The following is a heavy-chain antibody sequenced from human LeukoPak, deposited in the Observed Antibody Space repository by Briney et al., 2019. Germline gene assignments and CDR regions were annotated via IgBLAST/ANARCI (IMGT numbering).Heavy chain of an antibody. V-gene: IGHV3-21*03. CDR3: ARRLGYCTGGSGTCYSSGAFDI. J-gene: IGHJ3*02. CDR2: ISSSGTYI. CDR1: AFTFSSYS. Sequence: GGSLRLSCAASAFTFSSYSMNWVRQAPGKGLEWLSSISSSGTYIYYADSVEGRFTISRDNAENSLFLQMNSLRAEDTAVYYCARRLGYCTGGSGTCYSSGAFDIWGQGTMVTVSS. D-gene: IGHD2-8*02.